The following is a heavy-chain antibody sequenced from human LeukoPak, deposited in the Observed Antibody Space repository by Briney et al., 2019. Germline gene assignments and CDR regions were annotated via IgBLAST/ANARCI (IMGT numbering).Heavy chain of an antibody. V-gene: IGHV1-69*04. Sequence: ASVKVSCKASGGTFSSYAISWVRQAPGQGLEWMGRIIPILGIANYAQKFQGRVTITADKSTSTAYMELSSLRSEDTAVYYCARDYYDILTGYYNFDYWGQGTLVTVSS. D-gene: IGHD3-9*01. J-gene: IGHJ4*02. CDR2: IIPILGIA. CDR3: ARDYYDILTGYYNFDY. CDR1: GGTFSSYA.